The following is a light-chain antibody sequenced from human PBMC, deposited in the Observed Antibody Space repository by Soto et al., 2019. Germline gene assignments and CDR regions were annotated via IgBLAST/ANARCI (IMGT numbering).Light chain of an antibody. Sequence: EIVMTQSPATLSVSPGGRATLSCRSSQSVGTKLGWYQQRPGQPPRLLIYGASARATGVPDRFSGSGSGTEFTLAISSLQSEDFAVYYCQQYKNWPPMYTFGQGTKLEIK. CDR1: QSVGTK. J-gene: IGKJ2*01. CDR3: QQYKNWPPMYT. CDR2: GAS. V-gene: IGKV3-15*01.